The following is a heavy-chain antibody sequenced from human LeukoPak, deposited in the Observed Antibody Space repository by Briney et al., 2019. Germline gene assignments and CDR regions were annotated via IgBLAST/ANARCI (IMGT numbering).Heavy chain of an antibody. CDR2: IIPIFGTA. D-gene: IGHD2/OR15-2a*01. CDR3: AREKRDHYFTTYYYGMDV. Sequence: SVKVSCKASGDTFSSYAISWVRQAPGQGLEWMGGIIPIFGTANYAQKFQGRVTITADESTSTAYMELSSLRSEDTAVYYCAREKRDHYFTTYYYGMDVWGKGTTVTVSS. V-gene: IGHV1-69*13. CDR1: GDTFSSYA. J-gene: IGHJ6*04.